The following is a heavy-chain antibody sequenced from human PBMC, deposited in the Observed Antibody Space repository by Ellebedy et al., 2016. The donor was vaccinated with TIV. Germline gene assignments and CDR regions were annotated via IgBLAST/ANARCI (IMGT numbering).Heavy chain of an antibody. J-gene: IGHJ5*02. Sequence: AASVKVSCKASGYNFASYAMHWVRQAPGQRLEWMGWISAGEGITKYSEMFQGRVTITSDTSANTVYMELTSLRFEDTAVYYCAREGGAAATPYRWSDPWGQGTLVTVSS. CDR1: GYNFASYA. CDR3: AREGGAAATPYRWSDP. D-gene: IGHD3-16*02. CDR2: ISAGEGIT. V-gene: IGHV1-3*01.